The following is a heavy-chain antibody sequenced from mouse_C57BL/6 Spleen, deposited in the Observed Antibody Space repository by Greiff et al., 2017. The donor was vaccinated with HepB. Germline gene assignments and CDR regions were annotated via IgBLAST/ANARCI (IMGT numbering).Heavy chain of an antibody. Sequence: VKLQQSGPELVKPGASVKLSCKASGYTFTSYDINWVKQRPGQGLEWIGWIYPRDGSTKYNEKFKGKATLTVDTSSSTAYMELHSLTSEDSAVYFCARRLATVVAHWYFDVWGTGTTVTVSS. V-gene: IGHV1-85*01. D-gene: IGHD1-1*01. CDR3: ARRLATVVAHWYFDV. CDR1: GYTFTSYD. J-gene: IGHJ1*03. CDR2: IYPRDGST.